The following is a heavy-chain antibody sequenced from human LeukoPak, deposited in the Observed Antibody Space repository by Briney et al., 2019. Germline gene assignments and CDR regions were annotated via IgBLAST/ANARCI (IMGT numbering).Heavy chain of an antibody. V-gene: IGHV1-46*01. D-gene: IGHD3-10*01. CDR1: GYTFTSYY. CDR2: INPSGGST. CDR3: ARDREYYYGSGRGFYNWFDP. J-gene: IGHJ5*02. Sequence: ASVKVSCKASGYTFTSYYMHWVRQAPGQGLEWMGIINPSGGSTSYAQKLQGRVTMTTDTSTSTAYMELRSLRSDDTAVYYCARDREYYYGSGRGFYNWFDPWGQGTLVTVSS.